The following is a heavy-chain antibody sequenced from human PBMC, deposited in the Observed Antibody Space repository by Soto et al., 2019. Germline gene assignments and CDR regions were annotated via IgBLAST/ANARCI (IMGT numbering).Heavy chain of an antibody. Sequence: SETLSLTCAAYGGSFSGYYLSWIRQPPGKGLEWIGEINHSGSTNYNPSLKSRVTISVDTSKNQFSLKLSSVTAADTAVYYCARGENVAAASPYFQHWGQGTLVTVSS. CDR3: ARGENVAAASPYFQH. D-gene: IGHD6-13*01. J-gene: IGHJ1*01. CDR1: GGSFSGYY. CDR2: INHSGST. V-gene: IGHV4-34*01.